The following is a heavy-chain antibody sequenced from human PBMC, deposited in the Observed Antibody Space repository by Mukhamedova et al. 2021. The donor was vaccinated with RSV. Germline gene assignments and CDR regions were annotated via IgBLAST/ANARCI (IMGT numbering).Heavy chain of an antibody. D-gene: IGHD6-6*01. Sequence: SGINAEYLGLKGRLTISVDTSKNQFSLKLSSVTAADTAVYYCATQLASRPFDYWGQGTLVTVSS. J-gene: IGHJ4*02. CDR3: ATQLASRPFDY. CDR2: SGIN. V-gene: IGHV4-39*01.